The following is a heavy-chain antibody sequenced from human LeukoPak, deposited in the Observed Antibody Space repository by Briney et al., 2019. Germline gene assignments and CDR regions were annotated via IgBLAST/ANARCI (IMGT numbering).Heavy chain of an antibody. CDR1: GFTFSSYS. J-gene: IGHJ3*01. CDR3: ARAARFLDSTGAHAFDL. CDR2: ISSSSSTI. D-gene: IGHD3-22*01. Sequence: PGGSLRLSCAASGFTFSSYSMNWVRQAPGKGLEWVSYISSSSSTIYYADSVKGRFTVSRDNAENSLYLQMNSLRVEDTGVYYCARAARFLDSTGAHAFDLWGQGTMVTVSS. V-gene: IGHV3-48*04.